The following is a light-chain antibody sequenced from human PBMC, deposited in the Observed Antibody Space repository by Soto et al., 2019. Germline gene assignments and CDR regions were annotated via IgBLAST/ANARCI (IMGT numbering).Light chain of an antibody. V-gene: IGKV3-20*01. J-gene: IGKJ4*01. CDR3: QQYGSSHLT. CDR1: QSVSSSY. CDR2: GAS. Sequence: EIVLTQSPGTLSLSPGERATLSGRASQSVSSSYLAWYQQKPGQAPRLLIYGASSRATGIPDRFSDSGSGTDFTLTISGLEPADCAVYYCQQYGSSHLTFGGGTKVEIK.